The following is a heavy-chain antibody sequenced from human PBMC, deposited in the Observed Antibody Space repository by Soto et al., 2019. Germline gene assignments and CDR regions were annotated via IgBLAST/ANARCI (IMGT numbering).Heavy chain of an antibody. D-gene: IGHD2-2*01. CDR2: INHSGST. CDR1: GGSFSGYY. Sequence: SETLSLTCAVYGGSFSGYYWSWIRQPPGKGLEWIGEINHSGSTNYNPSLKSRVTISVDTSKNQFSLKLSSVTAAATAVYYCARGTRDIVVVPAAMNYYYGMDVWGQGTTVTVSS. CDR3: ARGTRDIVVVPAAMNYYYGMDV. V-gene: IGHV4-34*01. J-gene: IGHJ6*02.